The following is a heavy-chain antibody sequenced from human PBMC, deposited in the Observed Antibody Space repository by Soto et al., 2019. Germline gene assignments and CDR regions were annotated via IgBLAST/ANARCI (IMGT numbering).Heavy chain of an antibody. CDR1: GLTVSGKKY. J-gene: IGHJ3*01. Sequence: XGSLRLACAASGLTVSGKKYVSWFRQAPGKGLEWVSALYDVDGSFYSDSVKGRFTTSSDSSKTTVYLQMNDLRPADTAVYYCATWHEREHAYDVWGQGTTVTVSS. CDR3: ATWHEREHAYDV. CDR2: LYDVDGS. D-gene: IGHD1-1*01. V-gene: IGHV3-53*01.